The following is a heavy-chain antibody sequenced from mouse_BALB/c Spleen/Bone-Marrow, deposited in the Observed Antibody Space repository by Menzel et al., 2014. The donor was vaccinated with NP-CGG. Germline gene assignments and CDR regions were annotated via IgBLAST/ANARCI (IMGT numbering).Heavy chain of an antibody. CDR3: ARKEYGYDRYFDV. CDR1: GYSFTGYY. J-gene: IGHJ1*01. D-gene: IGHD2-2*01. V-gene: IGHV1-26*01. CDR2: INPNNGGT. Sequence: VQLQQSGPELVKPGASVKISCKASGYSFTGYYMHWVQQSHVKSLEWIGGINPNNGGTSYNQKFKGKATLTVDKSSSTAYMELRSLTSEDSAVYYCARKEYGYDRYFDVWGAGTTVTVSS.